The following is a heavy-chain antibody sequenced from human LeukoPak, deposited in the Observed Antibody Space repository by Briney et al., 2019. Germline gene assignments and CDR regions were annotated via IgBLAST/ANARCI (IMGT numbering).Heavy chain of an antibody. V-gene: IGHV4-34*01. CDR1: GGSFSGYY. J-gene: IGHJ4*02. D-gene: IGHD4-17*01. CDR2: INHSGST. Sequence: PSETLSLTCAVYGGSFSGYYWSWIRQPPGKGLEWTGEINHSGSTNYDPSLKSRVTISVDTSKNQFSLKLSSVTAADTAVYYCARGTVTIDYWGQGTLVTVSS. CDR3: ARGTVTIDY.